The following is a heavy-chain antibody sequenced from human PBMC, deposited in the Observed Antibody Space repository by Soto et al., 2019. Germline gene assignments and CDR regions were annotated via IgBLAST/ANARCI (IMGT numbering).Heavy chain of an antibody. Sequence: QVQLQESGPGLVKPSGTLYLTCAVSGGSFTSNNWWTWVRQPPGQVLEWIGEIYRTGSTNYNPSLKGRVTISLDKSENQFSLKVTSLTAADTAVYYCASRDPGTSVDYWGQGTLVTVSS. D-gene: IGHD1-7*01. CDR2: IYRTGST. V-gene: IGHV4-4*02. CDR1: GGSFTSNNW. J-gene: IGHJ4*02. CDR3: ASRDPGTSVDY.